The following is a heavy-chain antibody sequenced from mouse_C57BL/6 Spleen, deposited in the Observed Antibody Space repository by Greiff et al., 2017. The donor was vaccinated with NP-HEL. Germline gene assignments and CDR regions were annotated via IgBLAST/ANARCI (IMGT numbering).Heavy chain of an antibody. CDR3: ARRGGYDYDDYAMDY. J-gene: IGHJ4*01. Sequence: EVKVVESGPELVKPGASVKISCKASGYSFTDYNMNWVKQSNGKSLEWIGVINPNYGTTSYNQKFKGKATLTVDQSSSTAYMQLNSLTSEDSAVYYCARRGGYDYDDYAMDYWGQGTSVTVSS. CDR2: INPNYGTT. CDR1: GYSFTDYN. D-gene: IGHD2-4*01. V-gene: IGHV1-39*01.